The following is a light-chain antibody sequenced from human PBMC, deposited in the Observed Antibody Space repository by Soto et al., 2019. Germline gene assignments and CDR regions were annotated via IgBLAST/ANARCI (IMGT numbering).Light chain of an antibody. CDR1: SSDVGGYDY. CDR2: EVS. J-gene: IGLJ2*01. CDR3: CSYTGSLTLL. Sequence: QSVLTQPASVSGSPGQSITMSWTGSSSDVGGYDYVSWYQQHPGKAPKLMIYEVSNRPSGVSNRFSGSKSGNTASLTISGLQAEDEADYYCCSYTGSLTLLFGGGTKVTVL. V-gene: IGLV2-14*01.